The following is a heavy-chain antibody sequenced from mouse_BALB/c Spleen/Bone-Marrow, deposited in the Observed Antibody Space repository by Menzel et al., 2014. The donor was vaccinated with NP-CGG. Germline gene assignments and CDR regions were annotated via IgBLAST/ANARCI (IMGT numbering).Heavy chain of an antibody. Sequence: LQQSGSELGKPGASVKLSCKASGYTFTSYWIHWVKQRPGQGLEWIGNIYPGSGTISYDEKFKNKATLTVDTSSSIAYMQLSSLTSEDSAVYYCRCYDYTMDYCGQATSATVSS. V-gene: IGHV1S22*01. J-gene: IGHJ4*01. D-gene: IGHD1-1*01. CDR2: IYPGSGTI. CDR1: GYTFTSYW. CDR3: RCYDYTMDY.